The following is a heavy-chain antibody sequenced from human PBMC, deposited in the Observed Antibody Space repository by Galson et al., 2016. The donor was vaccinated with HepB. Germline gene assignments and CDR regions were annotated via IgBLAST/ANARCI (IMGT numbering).Heavy chain of an antibody. V-gene: IGHV1-3*01. CDR2: ISGPHGDT. Sequence: SVKVSCKASGYSFQAFGVHWVRQAPGQRPEWMGYISGPHGDTQYSQKFESRVSITRDTSADTAYMELSSLRSEDTAVYYCARGRSLTSRGRFVSLGFWGQGTLVTVSS. CDR3: ARGRSLTSRGRFVSLGF. CDR1: GYSFQAFG. D-gene: IGHD2/OR15-2a*01. J-gene: IGHJ4*02.